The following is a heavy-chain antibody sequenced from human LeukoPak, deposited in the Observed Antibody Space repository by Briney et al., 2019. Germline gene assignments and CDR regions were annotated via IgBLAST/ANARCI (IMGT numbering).Heavy chain of an antibody. V-gene: IGHV3-74*01. CDR3: ARDPGKRVVQNWYDP. D-gene: IGHD3-3*01. CDR1: GFTFSSYL. J-gene: IGHJ5*02. Sequence: GGSLRLSCAASGFTFSSYLMHWVRQAPGKGLVWVSRINSDGSSTSYADSVKGRFTISRDNAKNTLYLQMNSLRAEDTAVYYCARDPGKRVVQNWYDPWGQGTLVTVSS. CDR2: INSDGSST.